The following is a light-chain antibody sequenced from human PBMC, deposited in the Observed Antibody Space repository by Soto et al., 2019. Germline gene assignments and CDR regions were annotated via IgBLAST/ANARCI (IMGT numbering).Light chain of an antibody. CDR2: KAS. CDR1: QTISDW. CDR3: HPRLP. V-gene: IGKV1-5*03. Sequence: IQLTQSPSTLSASVGDRVTITCRASQTISDWLAWYQHKPGIAPRLLIYKASSLEGGVTSRFSGSGSGTEFTLPICSLQPDYFATYYCHPRLPFGQGTRVEIK. J-gene: IGKJ1*01.